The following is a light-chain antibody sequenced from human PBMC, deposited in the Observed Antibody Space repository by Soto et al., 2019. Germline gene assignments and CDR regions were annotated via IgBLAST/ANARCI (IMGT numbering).Light chain of an antibody. V-gene: IGKV1-5*01. Sequence: DIQMTQSPSTLSASVGDRVTITCRASQSISSWLAWYQQKPGKAPKLLIYDASSLESGVPSRFSGSGSGTEFTLTISSLQPDDVATYYCQQYNSYSPLTFGGGTKVESK. CDR2: DAS. CDR3: QQYNSYSPLT. CDR1: QSISSW. J-gene: IGKJ4*01.